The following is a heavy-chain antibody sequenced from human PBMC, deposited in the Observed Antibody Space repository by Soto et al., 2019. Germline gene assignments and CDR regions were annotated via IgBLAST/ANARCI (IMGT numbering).Heavy chain of an antibody. CDR2: INHSGST. CDR3: ARGRVFLALGYYYGMDV. CDR1: GGSFSGYY. Sequence: QVQLQQWGAGLLKPSETLSLTCAVYGGSFSGYYWSWIRQPPGKGLEWIGEINHSGSTNYNPSLKSRVTISVDTSKNQFSLKLSSVTAADTAVYYCARGRVFLALGYYYGMDVWGQGTTVTVSS. V-gene: IGHV4-34*01. J-gene: IGHJ6*02. D-gene: IGHD6-13*01.